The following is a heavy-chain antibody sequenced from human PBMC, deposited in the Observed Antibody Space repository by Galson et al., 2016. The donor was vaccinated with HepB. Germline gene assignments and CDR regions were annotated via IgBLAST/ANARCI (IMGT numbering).Heavy chain of an antibody. D-gene: IGHD5-12*01. CDR2: INPNSGGT. Sequence: SVKVSCKASGYTFTGYYMHWVRQAPGQGLEWMGWINPNSGGTNYAQKFQGRVTMTRDTSISTAYMELSRLRSDDTAVYYCARHKAREYSGYRFDPWGQGTLVTVSS. V-gene: IGHV1-2*02. CDR1: GYTFTGYY. J-gene: IGHJ5*02. CDR3: ARHKAREYSGYRFDP.